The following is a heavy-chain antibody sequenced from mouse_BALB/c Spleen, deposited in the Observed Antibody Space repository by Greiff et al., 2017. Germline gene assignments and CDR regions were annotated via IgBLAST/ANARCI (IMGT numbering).Heavy chain of an antibody. CDR1: GFTFSSYA. J-gene: IGHJ2*01. Sequence: EVMLVESGGGLVKPGGSLKLSCAASGFTFSSYAMSWVRQTPEKRLEWVASISSGGSTYYPDSVKGRFTISRDNARNILYLQMSSLRSEDTAMYYCARGGFTTVVAHYFDYWGQGTTLTVSS. D-gene: IGHD1-1*01. CDR3: ARGGFTTVVAHYFDY. V-gene: IGHV5-6-5*01. CDR2: ISSGGST.